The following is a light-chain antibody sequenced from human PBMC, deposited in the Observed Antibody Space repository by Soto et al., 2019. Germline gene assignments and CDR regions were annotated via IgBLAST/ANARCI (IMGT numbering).Light chain of an antibody. Sequence: DIQMTQSPSTLSASVGDRVTITCRASQNIDIWLSWYQQKPGKAPSLLIYAASNLKSGVPSRFSGSGSGTEFTLTISSLQPDDSGSYYCQQHKSYPVTFGGGTKVEIK. CDR2: AAS. V-gene: IGKV1-5*01. CDR3: QQHKSYPVT. J-gene: IGKJ4*01. CDR1: QNIDIW.